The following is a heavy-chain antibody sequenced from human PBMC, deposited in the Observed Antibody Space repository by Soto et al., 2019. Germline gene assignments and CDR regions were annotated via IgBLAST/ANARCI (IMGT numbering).Heavy chain of an antibody. Sequence: QVHLMESGGGLVKPGGSLRLSCAASGFAFSAYYMSWIRQAPGKGLEWRSYISESGTTIYYADSVKGRFTISRDNAKNSLYLQMNSLRVEDTAVYYCTRSDYDTSGYTDYWGQGTLGTVSS. CDR3: TRSDYDTSGYTDY. CDR1: GFAFSAYY. J-gene: IGHJ4*02. V-gene: IGHV3-11*01. D-gene: IGHD3-22*01. CDR2: ISESGTTI.